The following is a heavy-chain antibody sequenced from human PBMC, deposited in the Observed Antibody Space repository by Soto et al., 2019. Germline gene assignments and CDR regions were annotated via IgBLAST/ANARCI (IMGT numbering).Heavy chain of an antibody. Sequence: ASVKVSCKASGYTFTSYYMHWVRQAPGQGLEWMGIINPSGGSTSYAQKFQGRVTITADESTSTAYMELSSLRSEDTAVYYCAREENYVEYYYGMDVWGQGTTVTVSS. CDR1: GYTFTSYY. CDR2: INPSGGST. D-gene: IGHD3-16*01. J-gene: IGHJ6*02. V-gene: IGHV1-46*01. CDR3: AREENYVEYYYGMDV.